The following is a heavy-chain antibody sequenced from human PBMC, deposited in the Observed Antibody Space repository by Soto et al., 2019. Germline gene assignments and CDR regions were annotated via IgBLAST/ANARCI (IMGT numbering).Heavy chain of an antibody. CDR3: ATKDYNGAGIYYFDH. D-gene: IGHD3-10*01. Sequence: QVQLVQSGAEVKKPGASVKVSCKASGYTFTAYPVHWVRQAPGQRLEWMGWINGANGDTGYSQKFQGRVTVTRDTSASTVYMELSTLTSEDTAVYYCATKDYNGAGIYYFDHWGQGTRVTVSS. CDR2: INGANGDT. J-gene: IGHJ4*02. V-gene: IGHV1-3*01. CDR1: GYTFTAYP.